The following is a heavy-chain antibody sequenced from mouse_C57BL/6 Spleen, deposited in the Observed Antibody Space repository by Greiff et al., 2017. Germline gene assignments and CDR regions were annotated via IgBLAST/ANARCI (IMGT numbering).Heavy chain of an antibody. Sequence: EVKVVESGGGLVKPGGSLKLSCAASGFTFSDYGMHWVRQAPEKGLEWVAYISSGSSTIYYADTVKGRFTISRDNAKNTLFLQMTSLRSEDTAMYYCARPWDYDVWGQGTLVTVSA. CDR2: ISSGSSTI. D-gene: IGHD2-4*01. J-gene: IGHJ3*01. CDR3: ARPWDYDV. CDR1: GFTFSDYG. V-gene: IGHV5-17*01.